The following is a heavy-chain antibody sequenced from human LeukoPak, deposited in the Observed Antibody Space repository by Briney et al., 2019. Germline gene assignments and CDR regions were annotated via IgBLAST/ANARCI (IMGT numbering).Heavy chain of an antibody. V-gene: IGHV3-21*03. CDR1: GFTFSSYS. Sequence: GGSLRLSCAASGFTFSSYSMNWVRQAPGKGLEWVSSISSSSSYIYYADSVKGRFTISRDNAKNSLYLQMNSLRAEDTAVYYCARVHQDDLINTFRGVIPEDAFDIWGQGTMVTVSS. D-gene: IGHD3-16*02. CDR2: ISSSSSYI. J-gene: IGHJ3*02. CDR3: ARVHQDDLINTFRGVIPEDAFDI.